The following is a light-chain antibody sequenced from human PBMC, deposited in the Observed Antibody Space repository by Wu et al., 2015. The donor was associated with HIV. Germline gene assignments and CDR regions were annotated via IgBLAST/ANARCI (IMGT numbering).Light chain of an antibody. CDR1: QIVTSSY. CDR2: GAT. J-gene: IGKJ1*01. CDR3: QQYSDSPRT. V-gene: IGKV3-20*01. Sequence: DIVLTQSPDTLSLSPGERATLSCRSSQIVTSSYLAWYQQKPGQAPRLLIYGATSRATGTPDRFSGSGSEKDFTLTISRVEPEDFAVYYCQQYSDSPRTFGQGTKVEFK.